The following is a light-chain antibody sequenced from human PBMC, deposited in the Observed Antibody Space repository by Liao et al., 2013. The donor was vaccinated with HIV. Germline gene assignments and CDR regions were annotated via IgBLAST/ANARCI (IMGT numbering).Light chain of an antibody. Sequence: SYLLTQPPSVSVAPGETARITCGGDNIGSKSVHWYQQKPGQAPVLVIHKDTERPSGIPERFSGSSSGTTVTLTISGVRAEDEADYYCQSADSSGSYRVFGGGTKLTVL. J-gene: IGLJ3*02. CDR2: KDT. V-gene: IGLV3-25*03. CDR1: NIGSKS. CDR3: QSADSSGSYRV.